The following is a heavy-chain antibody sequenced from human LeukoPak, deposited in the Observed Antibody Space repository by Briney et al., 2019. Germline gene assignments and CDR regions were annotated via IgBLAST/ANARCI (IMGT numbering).Heavy chain of an antibody. CDR3: MRDPSYGSSWYYYMDV. J-gene: IGHJ6*03. CDR2: ISSSSFKI. V-gene: IGHV3-48*04. CDR1: EFTFVRYA. D-gene: IGHD6-13*01. Sequence: GGSLRHSCAASEFTFVRYAMNWVRQAPGKGLEWVSYISSSSFKIGYADSVKGRFTISRDNSKNSLYLQMDSLRVEDTAVYYCMRDPSYGSSWYYYMDVWGKGTTVTVSS.